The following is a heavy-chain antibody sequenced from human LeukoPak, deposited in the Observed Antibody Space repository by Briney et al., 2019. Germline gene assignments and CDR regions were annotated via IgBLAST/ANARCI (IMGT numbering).Heavy chain of an antibody. V-gene: IGHV1-69*13. CDR1: GYTFSSYA. J-gene: IGHJ4*02. D-gene: IGHD3-3*01. CDR2: IIPIFGTA. CDR3: ASYKWGRRSGKGGYFDY. Sequence: ASVKVSCKASGYTFSSYAINWVRQAPGQGLEWMGGIIPIFGTANYAQKFQGRVTITADESTSTAYMELSSLRSEDTAVYYCASYKWGRRSGKGGYFDYWGQGTLVTVSS.